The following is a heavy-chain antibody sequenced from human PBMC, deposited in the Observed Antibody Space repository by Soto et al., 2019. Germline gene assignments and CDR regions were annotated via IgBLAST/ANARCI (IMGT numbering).Heavy chain of an antibody. J-gene: IGHJ6*02. CDR1: GGSISSYY. CDR3: ARDSVWFGELLGYYYYGMDV. V-gene: IGHV4-59*01. D-gene: IGHD3-10*01. Sequence: SETLSLTCTVSGGSISSYYWSWIRQPPGKGLEWIGYTYYSGSTNYNPSLKSRVTISVDTSKNQFSLKLSSVTAADTAVYYCARDSVWFGELLGYYYYGMDVWGQGTTVTVSS. CDR2: TYYSGST.